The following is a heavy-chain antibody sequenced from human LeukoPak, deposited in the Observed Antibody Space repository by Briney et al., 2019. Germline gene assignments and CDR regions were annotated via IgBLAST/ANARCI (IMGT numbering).Heavy chain of an antibody. J-gene: IGHJ5*02. CDR1: GYTFTSYG. CDR3: ARSPPFTIFGVVNGGWFDP. CDR2: ISAYNGNT. D-gene: IGHD3-3*01. Sequence: ASVKVSCKASGYTFTSYGISWVRQAPGQGLECMGWISAYNGNTNYAQKLQGRVTMTTDTSTSTAYMELRSLRSDDTAVYYCARSPPFTIFGVVNGGWFDPWGQGTLVTVSS. V-gene: IGHV1-18*01.